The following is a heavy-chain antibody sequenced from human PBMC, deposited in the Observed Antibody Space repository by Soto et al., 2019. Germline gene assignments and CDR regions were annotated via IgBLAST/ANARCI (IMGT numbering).Heavy chain of an antibody. Sequence: SETLSLTCTVSGGSISSYYWSWIRQPPGKGLEWIGYIYYSGSTNYNPSLKSRVTISVDTSKNQFSLKLSSVTAADTAVYYCARDRSSVGDWWFDPWGQGTLVTVSS. CDR1: GGSISSYY. D-gene: IGHD3-10*01. CDR3: ARDRSSVGDWWFDP. J-gene: IGHJ5*02. V-gene: IGHV4-59*01. CDR2: IYYSGST.